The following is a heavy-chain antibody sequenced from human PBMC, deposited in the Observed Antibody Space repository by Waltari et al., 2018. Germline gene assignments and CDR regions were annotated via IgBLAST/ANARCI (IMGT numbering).Heavy chain of an antibody. V-gene: IGHV3-21*01. CDR2: ISSSSSYI. CDR3: ARDIVATYDAFDI. Sequence: EVQLVESGGGLVKPGGSLRLSCAASGFTFSSYSMNWVRQAPGKGLGWVSSISSSSSYIYYADSVKGRFTISRDNAKNSLYLQMNSLRAEDTAVYYCARDIVATYDAFDIWGQGTMVTVSS. CDR1: GFTFSSYS. J-gene: IGHJ3*02. D-gene: IGHD5-12*01.